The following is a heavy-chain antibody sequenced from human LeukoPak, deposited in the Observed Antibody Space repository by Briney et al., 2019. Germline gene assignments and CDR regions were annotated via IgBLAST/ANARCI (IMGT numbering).Heavy chain of an antibody. J-gene: IGHJ4*02. CDR1: GDSVSNYY. CDR3: ARKRSFDL. D-gene: IGHD3-9*01. V-gene: IGHV4-59*02. CDR2: IYYSESA. Sequence: SETLSLTCTVSGDSVSNYYWSWIRQPPGKRLEWIGCIYYSESATYNPSLKSRVTISLDTSKNQFFLKLSSVTAAGTAVYYCARKRSFDLWGQGTLVTVSS.